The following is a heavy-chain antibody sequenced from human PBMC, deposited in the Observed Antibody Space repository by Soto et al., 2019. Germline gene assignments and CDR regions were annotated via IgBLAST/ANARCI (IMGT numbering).Heavy chain of an antibody. J-gene: IGHJ4*02. CDR3: AREKVGTTFFDN. Sequence: PSETLSLTCSVSCFAISRGYYWSWVRQPPGKGLEWIGSIYPSVSSYHNPSLATRLRLSIDTSKNQFTLNLTSVTAADTALYFCAREKVGTTFFDNWGQGIQVTGSS. CDR2: IYPSVSS. CDR1: CFAISRGYY. V-gene: IGHV4-38-2*02. D-gene: IGHD1-1*01.